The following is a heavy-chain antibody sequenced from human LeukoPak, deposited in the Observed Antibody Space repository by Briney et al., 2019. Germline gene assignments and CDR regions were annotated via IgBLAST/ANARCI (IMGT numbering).Heavy chain of an antibody. J-gene: IGHJ4*02. CDR3: ARDPGVGATTFDY. CDR1: GFTFSSHH. Sequence: GGSLRLSCVASGFTFSSHHMNWVRRTPGKGLESVATIKPDGSEKYYVDSVKGRFTISRDNAKNSLYLQMNSLRAEDAAVYYCARDPGVGATTFDYWGQGTLVTVSS. V-gene: IGHV3-7*01. D-gene: IGHD1-26*01. CDR2: IKPDGSEK.